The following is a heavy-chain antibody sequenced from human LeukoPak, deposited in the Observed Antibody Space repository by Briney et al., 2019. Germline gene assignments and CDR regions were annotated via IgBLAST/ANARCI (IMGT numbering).Heavy chain of an antibody. CDR2: ISSSSSYI. V-gene: IGHV3-21*01. CDR1: GFTFSSYS. Sequence: GGSLRLSCAASGFTFSSYSVNWVRQAPGKGLEWVSSISSSSSYIYYADSVKGRFTISRDNAKNSLYLQMNSLRAEDTAVYYCARDRDYGDPLDYWGQGTLVTVSS. D-gene: IGHD4-17*01. J-gene: IGHJ4*02. CDR3: ARDRDYGDPLDY.